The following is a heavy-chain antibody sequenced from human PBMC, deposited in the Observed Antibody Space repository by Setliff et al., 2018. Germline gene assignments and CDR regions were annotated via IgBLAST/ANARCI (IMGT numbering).Heavy chain of an antibody. CDR1: GFTVSSNY. CDR3: AKVKTYYYDSSTLDY. V-gene: IGHV3-23*01. Sequence: GGSLRLSCAASGFTVSSNYMTWVRQAPGKGLEWVSAISGSGGSTYYADSVKGRFTISRDNSKNTLYLQMNSLRAEDTAVYYCAKVKTYYYDSSTLDYWGQGTLVTVSS. D-gene: IGHD3-22*01. CDR2: ISGSGGST. J-gene: IGHJ4*02.